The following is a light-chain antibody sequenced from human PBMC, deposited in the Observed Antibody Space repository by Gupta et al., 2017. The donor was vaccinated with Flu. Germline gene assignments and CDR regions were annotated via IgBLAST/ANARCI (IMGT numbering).Light chain of an antibody. J-gene: IGKJ1*01. CDR2: GAS. Sequence: DIVMTQSPSTLSVSPGERATLSCRASQSVRSNLAWYQQKPGKAPRLLISGASTSVTGFPARFSGSGCCTEFTLTIVSRLSPDFAVYYCYHEYNWPCTFGQGTKVEI. V-gene: IGKV3-15*01. CDR1: QSVRSN. CDR3: YHEYNWPCT.